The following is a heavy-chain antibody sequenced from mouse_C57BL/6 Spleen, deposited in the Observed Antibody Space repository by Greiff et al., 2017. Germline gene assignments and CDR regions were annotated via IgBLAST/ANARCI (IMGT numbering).Heavy chain of an antibody. CDR1: GFNINDYY. J-gene: IGHJ3*01. Sequence: EVQLQQSGAELVKPGASVTLSCTASGFNINDYYMHWVKQRTEQGLEWIGRIDPEDGETKYAPKFQGKATITADTSSNTAYLQLSSLTSEDTAVYYCARHYYASWFAYWGQGTLVTVSA. CDR2: IDPEDGET. CDR3: ARHYYASWFAY. D-gene: IGHD2-1*01. V-gene: IGHV14-2*01.